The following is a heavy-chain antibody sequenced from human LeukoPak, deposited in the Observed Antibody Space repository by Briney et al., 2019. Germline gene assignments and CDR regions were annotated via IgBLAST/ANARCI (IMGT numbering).Heavy chain of an antibody. J-gene: IGHJ5*02. Sequence: GASVKVSCKVSGYTLTELSMHWVRQAPGKGLEWMGGFDPEDGETIYAQKFQGRVTMTEDTSTDTAYVELSSLRSEDTAVYYCATNPTVITIFGVVGDWFDPWGQGTLVTVSS. CDR3: ATNPTVITIFGVVGDWFDP. CDR2: FDPEDGET. V-gene: IGHV1-24*01. D-gene: IGHD3-3*01. CDR1: GYTLTELS.